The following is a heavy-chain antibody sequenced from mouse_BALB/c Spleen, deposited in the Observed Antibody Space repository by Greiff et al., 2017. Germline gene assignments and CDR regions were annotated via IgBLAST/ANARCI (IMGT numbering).Heavy chain of an antibody. V-gene: IGHV3-6*02. J-gene: IGHJ3*01. CDR2: ISYDGSN. CDR1: GYSITSGYY. Sequence: VQLQQSGPGLVKPSQSLSLTCSVTGYSITSGYYWNWIRQFPGNKLEWMGYISYDGSNNYNPSLKNRISITRDTSKNQFFLKLNSVTTEDTATYYCARDDGYYEGFAYWGQGTLVTVSA. CDR3: ARDDGYYEGFAY. D-gene: IGHD2-3*01.